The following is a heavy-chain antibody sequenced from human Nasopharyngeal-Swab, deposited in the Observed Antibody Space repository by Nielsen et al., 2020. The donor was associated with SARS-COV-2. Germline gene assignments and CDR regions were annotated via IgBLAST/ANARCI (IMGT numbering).Heavy chain of an antibody. CDR2: IKYDGNEK. D-gene: IGHD3-22*01. CDR1: GFTFSSHW. J-gene: IGHJ3*02. Sequence: GESLKISCAASGFTFSSHWMSWVRQAPGKGLEWVANIKYDGNEKNYVDSVKGRFIISRDNAENSVYLQMNSLRAEDTAVYYCARDSYYYDSSGMGPCAFDIWGQGTMVTVSS. V-gene: IGHV3-7*01. CDR3: ARDSYYYDSSGMGPCAFDI.